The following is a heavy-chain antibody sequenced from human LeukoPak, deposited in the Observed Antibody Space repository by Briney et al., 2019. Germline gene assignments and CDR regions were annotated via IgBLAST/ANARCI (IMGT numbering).Heavy chain of an antibody. V-gene: IGHV4-30-2*01. CDR1: GGSISSGGYY. D-gene: IGHD4-11*01. J-gene: IGHJ4*02. Sequence: PSETLSLTCTVSGGSISSGGYYWSWIRQPPGKGLEWIGYIYHSGSTYYNPSLKSRVTISVDRSKNQFSLKLSSVTAADTAVYYCAREYSNSFFDYWGQGTLVTVSS. CDR2: IYHSGST. CDR3: AREYSNSFFDY.